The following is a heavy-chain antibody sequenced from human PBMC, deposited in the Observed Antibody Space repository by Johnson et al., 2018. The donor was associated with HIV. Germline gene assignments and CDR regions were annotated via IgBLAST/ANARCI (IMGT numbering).Heavy chain of an antibody. V-gene: IGHV3-33*01. J-gene: IGHJ3*02. D-gene: IGHD6-13*01. CDR3: ARDPAAAALRAFDI. CDR1: GFTFSNYA. Sequence: QVQLVESGGGVVQPGRSLRLSCAASGFTFSNYAMHWVRQAPGKGLEWVAVIWYNGSNKHYAGSVKGRFTISRDNSKNTLYLQMNSLRVEDTAVYYCARDPAAAALRAFDIWCQGTMVTVSS. CDR2: IWYNGSNK.